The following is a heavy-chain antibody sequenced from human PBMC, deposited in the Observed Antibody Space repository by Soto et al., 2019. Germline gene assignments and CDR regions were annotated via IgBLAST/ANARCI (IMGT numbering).Heavy chain of an antibody. J-gene: IGHJ5*02. D-gene: IGHD2-2*01. CDR3: ARYVGFPQQLCVVVT. CDR2: IIPIFDTA. Sequence: QVQLVQSGDAVKGPGSSVKVSCKAFGGTFNNFAFSWVRQAPGQGLDWMGGIIPIFDTANYAQSFQGRVTITADESTGAVYMGMSSLRSGDTAIYYCARYVGFPQQLCVVVTWGEGTVVTV. CDR1: GGTFNNFA. V-gene: IGHV1-69*01.